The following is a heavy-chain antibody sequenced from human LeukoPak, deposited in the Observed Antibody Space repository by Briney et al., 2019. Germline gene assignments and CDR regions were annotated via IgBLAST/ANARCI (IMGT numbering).Heavy chain of an antibody. Sequence: PSETLSLTCAVSGGSISSNNWWSWVRQPPVKGLEWIGEIYHSGSTKYNPSLNSRVTISLDKSKKQFSLKVSSVTAADTAVYYCARDGYSGNDGLWGQGTLVTVSS. V-gene: IGHV4-4*02. D-gene: IGHD5-12*01. CDR2: IYHSGST. CDR1: GGSISSNNW. CDR3: ARDGYSGNDGL. J-gene: IGHJ4*02.